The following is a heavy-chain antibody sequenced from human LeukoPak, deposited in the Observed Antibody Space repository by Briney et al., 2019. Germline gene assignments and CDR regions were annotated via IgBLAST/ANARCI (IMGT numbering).Heavy chain of an antibody. CDR2: INPNSGDT. CDR3: ARDYCGGDCFPDY. CDR1: GYTFTGYY. Sequence: ASVKVSCKASGYTFTGYYVHWVRQAPGQGLEWIGRINPNSGDTNYAQKFQGRVTMTRDTSISTAYMELSRLRSDDTAVYYCARDYCGGDCFPDYWGQGTLVTVSS. J-gene: IGHJ4*02. D-gene: IGHD2-21*02. V-gene: IGHV1-2*06.